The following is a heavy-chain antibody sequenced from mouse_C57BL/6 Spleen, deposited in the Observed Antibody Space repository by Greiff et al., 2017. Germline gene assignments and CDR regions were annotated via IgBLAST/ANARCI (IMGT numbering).Heavy chain of an antibody. CDR3: ARERSSRLPYFDY. Sequence: EVKLVESEGGLVQPGSSMKLSCTASGFTFSDYYMAWVRQVPEKGLEWVANINYDGSSTYYLDSLKSRFIISRDNAKNILYLQMSSLKSEDTATYYCARERSSRLPYFDYWGQGTTLTVSS. D-gene: IGHD1-2*01. J-gene: IGHJ2*01. V-gene: IGHV5-16*01. CDR2: INYDGSST. CDR1: GFTFSDYY.